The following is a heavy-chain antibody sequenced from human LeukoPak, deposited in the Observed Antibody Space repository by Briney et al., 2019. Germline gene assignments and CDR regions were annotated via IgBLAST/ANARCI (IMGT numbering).Heavy chain of an antibody. CDR1: GGSISSYY. J-gene: IGHJ6*02. V-gene: IGHV4-4*07. CDR2: MYTSGST. CDR3: ARDFFNYYGSGSYSIHGMDV. Sequence: SETLSLTCTVSGGSISSYYWSCIRQPAGKGLEWIGRMYTSGSTNYNPSLKSRVTMSADTSKNQFSLKLSSLTAADTAVYYCARDFFNYYGSGSYSIHGMDVWGQGITVIVS. D-gene: IGHD3-10*01.